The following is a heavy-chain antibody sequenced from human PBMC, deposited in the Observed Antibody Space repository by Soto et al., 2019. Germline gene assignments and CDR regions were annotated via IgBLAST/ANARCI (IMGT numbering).Heavy chain of an antibody. CDR2: FDPEDGEK. CDR3: ATSSPANYYYGVDV. V-gene: IGHV1-24*01. CDR1: GYILTKLS. Sequence: QVQLVQSGAEVKKPGASVKVSCKVSGYILTKLSMHWVRQAPGKGLEWMGGFDPEDGEKVYAQKFQGRVTMTEDRSTDSAFLELSNLISEDTAVYYCATSSPANYYYGVDVWGQGPTVTVS. D-gene: IGHD2-2*01. J-gene: IGHJ6*02.